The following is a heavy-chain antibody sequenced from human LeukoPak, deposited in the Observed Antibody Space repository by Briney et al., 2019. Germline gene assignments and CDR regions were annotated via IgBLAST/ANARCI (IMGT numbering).Heavy chain of an antibody. CDR3: ARDGGSSLDY. CDR1: GFTFSSYG. D-gene: IGHD3-16*01. CDR2: IWYDGSNK. V-gene: IGHV3-33*01. Sequence: GGSLRLSCAASGFTFSSYGMHWVRQAPDKGLEWVAVIWYDGSNKYYADSVKGRFTISRDNSKNTLYLQMNSLRAEDTAVYYCARDGGSSLDYWGQGTLVTVSS. J-gene: IGHJ4*02.